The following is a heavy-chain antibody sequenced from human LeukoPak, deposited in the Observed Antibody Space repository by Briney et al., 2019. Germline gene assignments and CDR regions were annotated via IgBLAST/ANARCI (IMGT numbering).Heavy chain of an antibody. D-gene: IGHD3-9*01. CDR3: VKDGTLNYDILTGYYTRTEYYFDY. V-gene: IGHV3-64D*06. CDR1: GFTFSSYA. Sequence: GGSLRLSCSASGFTFSSYAMHWVRQAPGKGLEYVSAISSNGGSTYYADSVKGRFTISRDNSKNTLYLQMSSLRAEDTAVYYCVKDGTLNYDILTGYYTRTEYYFDYWGQGTLVTASS. J-gene: IGHJ4*02. CDR2: ISSNGGST.